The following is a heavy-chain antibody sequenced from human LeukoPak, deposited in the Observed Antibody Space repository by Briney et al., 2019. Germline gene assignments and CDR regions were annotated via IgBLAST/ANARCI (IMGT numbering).Heavy chain of an antibody. V-gene: IGHV1-69*13. CDR3: ARDTPTNTAMEY. D-gene: IGHD5-18*01. CDR2: IIPIFGTA. Sequence: GASVKVSCKASGYTFTNSGITWVRQAPGQGLEWMGGIIPIFGTANYAQKFQGRVTITADESTSTAYMELSSLRSEDTAVYYCARDTPTNTAMEYWGQGTLVTVSS. J-gene: IGHJ4*02. CDR1: GYTFTNSG.